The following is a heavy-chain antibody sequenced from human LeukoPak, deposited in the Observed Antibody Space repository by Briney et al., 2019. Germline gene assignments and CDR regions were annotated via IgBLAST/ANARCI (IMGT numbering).Heavy chain of an antibody. J-gene: IGHJ6*03. CDR2: IYYSGST. CDR3: ARELGGYCSSTSCSLYYYYYMDV. Sequence: SETLSLTCTVPGGSISSSSYYWGWIRQPPGKGLEWIGSIYYSGSTYYNPSLKSRVTISVDTSKYQFSLKLSSVTAADTAVYYCARELGGYCSSTSCSLYYYYYMDVWGKGITVTVSS. D-gene: IGHD2-2*01. V-gene: IGHV4-39*07. CDR1: GGSISSSSYY.